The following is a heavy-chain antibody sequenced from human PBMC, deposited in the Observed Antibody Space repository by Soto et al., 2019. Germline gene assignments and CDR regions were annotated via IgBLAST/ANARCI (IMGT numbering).Heavy chain of an antibody. D-gene: IGHD2-15*01. CDR1: GYTFTSYG. V-gene: IGHV1-18*01. Sequence: ASVKVSCKASGYTFTSYGISWVRQAPGQGLEWMGWISAYNGNTNYAQKLQGRVTMTTDTSTSTAYMELRSLRSDDTAVYYCARGPGDCSGGSCLNYYYGMDVWGQGTTVTVSS. CDR2: ISAYNGNT. CDR3: ARGPGDCSGGSCLNYYYGMDV. J-gene: IGHJ6*02.